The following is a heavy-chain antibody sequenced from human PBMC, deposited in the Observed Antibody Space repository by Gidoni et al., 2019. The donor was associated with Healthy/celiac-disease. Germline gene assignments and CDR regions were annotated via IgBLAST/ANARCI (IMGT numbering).Heavy chain of an antibody. CDR1: GFTFSSYG. V-gene: IGHV3-30*02. CDR3: AKDRSSWYVPRGA. CDR2: IRYDGSNK. J-gene: IGHJ5*02. Sequence: QVQLVESGGGVVQPGGSLRLSCSASGFTFSSYGMHWVRQAPGKGLEWVAFIRYDGSNKYYADSVKGRFTISRDNSKNTLYLQMNSLRAEDTAVYYCAKDRSSWYVPRGAWGQGTLVTVSS. D-gene: IGHD6-13*01.